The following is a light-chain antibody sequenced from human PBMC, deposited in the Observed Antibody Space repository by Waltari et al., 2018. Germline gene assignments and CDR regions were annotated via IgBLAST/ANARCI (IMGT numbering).Light chain of an antibody. J-gene: IGLJ2*01. CDR1: TGAATRGHH. V-gene: IGLV7-46*01. Sequence: QAVVTQEPSLTVSPGGTATLTCGSGTGAATRGHHPDRSQQKPGQAPRTLIYDTSNKPSWTPARFSGSLLGGKAALTLSGAQPEDEAEYYCLLSYSGARPVVFGGGTTLTVL. CDR2: DTS. CDR3: LLSYSGARPVV.